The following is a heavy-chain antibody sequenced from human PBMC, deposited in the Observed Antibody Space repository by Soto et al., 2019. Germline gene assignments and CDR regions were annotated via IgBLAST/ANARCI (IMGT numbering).Heavy chain of an antibody. CDR2: IIPILGIA. CDR3: ARDGYYYYYAMDV. CDR1: GGTFSSYT. Sequence: QVQLVQSGAEVKKPGSSVKVSCKASGGTFSSYTISWVRQAPGQGLEWMGRIIPILGIANYAQKFQGRVTITADKSTSTAYMELSSLRSEDTAVYYCARDGYYYYYAMDVWGQGTTVTVSS. J-gene: IGHJ6*02. V-gene: IGHV1-69*08.